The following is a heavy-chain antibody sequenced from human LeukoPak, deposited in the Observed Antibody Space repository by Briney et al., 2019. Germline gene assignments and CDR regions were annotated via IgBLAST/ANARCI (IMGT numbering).Heavy chain of an antibody. J-gene: IGHJ6*03. CDR2: INHSGST. Sequence: SETLSLTCAVYGGSFSGYYWSWSRQPPGKGLEWIGEINHSGSTNYNPSLKSRVTISVDTSKNQFSLKLSSVTAADTAVYYCARGHSSRGNYDYVWGTLYYYYYYYMDVWGKGTTVTVSS. CDR1: GGSFSGYY. D-gene: IGHD3-16*01. V-gene: IGHV4-34*01. CDR3: ARGHSSRGNYDYVWGTLYYYYYYYMDV.